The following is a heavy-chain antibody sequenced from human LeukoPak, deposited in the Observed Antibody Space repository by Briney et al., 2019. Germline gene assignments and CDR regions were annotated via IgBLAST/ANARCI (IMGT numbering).Heavy chain of an antibody. Sequence: GGSLRLSCAASGFTFSTYGMHWVRQAPGKGLEWEAIISYDGNDKDYADSVRGRFTISRDNSKNTLYLQMNSLRGEDTAVYYCAKSTAPAGHYLDYWGQGILVTVSS. V-gene: IGHV3-30*18. CDR1: GFTFSTYG. CDR3: AKSTAPAGHYLDY. CDR2: ISYDGNDK. D-gene: IGHD2-2*01. J-gene: IGHJ4*02.